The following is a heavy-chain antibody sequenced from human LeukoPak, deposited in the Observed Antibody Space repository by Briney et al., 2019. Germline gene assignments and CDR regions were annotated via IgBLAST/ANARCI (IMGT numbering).Heavy chain of an antibody. Sequence: PGGALRLSCTQPGFTFGDYAMNWVRQAPGRGREGVGFIRSKAYGGTTEYAASVEGRFTTSREESTSITYMQMNRRKSEDTDEYYCASEGGGRLEYWGQGTLVTVSS. V-gene: IGHV3-49*04. D-gene: IGHD3-16*01. CDR2: IRSKAYGGTT. CDR1: GFTFGDYA. CDR3: ASEGGGRLEY. J-gene: IGHJ4*02.